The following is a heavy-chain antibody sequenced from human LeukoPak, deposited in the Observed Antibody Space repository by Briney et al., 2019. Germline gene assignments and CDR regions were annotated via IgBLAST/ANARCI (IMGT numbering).Heavy chain of an antibody. J-gene: IGHJ6*02. V-gene: IGHV4-31*03. D-gene: IGHD2/OR15-2a*01. CDR2: IYYSGSP. CDR1: GGSISSDDYS. CDR3: ARVASAVFYFGMDV. Sequence: PSETLSLTCTVSGGSISSDDYSWSWIRQHPGKDLEWIGYIYYSGSPYYNPSLKSRVTISEDTSKNQFSLRLTSVTVADTAVYYCARVASAVFYFGMDVWGQGTTVTVSS.